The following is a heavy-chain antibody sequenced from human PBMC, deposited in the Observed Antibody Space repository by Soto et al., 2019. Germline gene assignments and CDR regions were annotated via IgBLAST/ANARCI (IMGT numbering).Heavy chain of an antibody. CDR2: INHSGST. CDR1: GSSFSGYY. J-gene: IGHJ6*02. D-gene: IGHD3-3*01. V-gene: IGHV4-34*01. CDR3: ARRLITIFGVVLTYGMDV. Sequence: PSETLSLTCAVYGSSFSGYYWSWLRQPPGKGLEWIGEINHSGSTNYNPSLKSRVTISVDTSKNQFSLKLSSVTAADTAVYYCARRLITIFGVVLTYGMDVWGQGTTVTVSS.